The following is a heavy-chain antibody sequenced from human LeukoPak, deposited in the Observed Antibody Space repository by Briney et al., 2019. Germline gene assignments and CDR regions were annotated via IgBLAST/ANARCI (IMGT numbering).Heavy chain of an antibody. Sequence: GGSLRLSCAAAGFTFNDYGMSWVRQAPGKGLEWVSGINWNGGRTGYADSMKGRFIISRDNAKNSLYLQVNSLRAEDTALYYCARNFGGGDSSGPYYWGQGTLVTVSS. CDR3: ARNFGGGDSSGPYY. CDR1: GFTFNDYG. J-gene: IGHJ4*02. CDR2: INWNGGRT. V-gene: IGHV3-20*04. D-gene: IGHD3-22*01.